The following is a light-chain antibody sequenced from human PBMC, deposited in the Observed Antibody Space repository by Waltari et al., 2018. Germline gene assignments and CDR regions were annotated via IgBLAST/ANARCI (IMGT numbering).Light chain of an antibody. J-gene: IGLJ3*02. Sequence: QSVLTQPPSASGTPGQRVTISCSGSSSNIVTNYVYCYQQLPGTAPKLLRDRDNQRASGVPDRFSGSKSGTSASLAISGLRSEDEADYYCATWDDSLTGRVFGGGTKLTVV. CDR3: ATWDDSLTGRV. CDR2: RDN. V-gene: IGLV1-47*01. CDR1: SSNIVTNY.